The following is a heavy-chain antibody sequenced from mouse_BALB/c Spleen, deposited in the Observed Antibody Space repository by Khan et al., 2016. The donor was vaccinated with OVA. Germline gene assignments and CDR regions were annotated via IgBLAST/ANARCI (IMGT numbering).Heavy chain of an antibody. Sequence: VQLVESGPGLVAPSQSLSITCTVSGFSLTSYGVNWVRQPPGKGLEWLGVIWGDGSTNYHSTLMSRLSISKDNSQSQVFLKLSSLQTDDTATYFCAKWGTANYYAMDYWGQGTSVTVSS. CDR2: IWGDGST. CDR1: GFSLTSYG. V-gene: IGHV2-3*01. CDR3: AKWGTANYYAMDY. J-gene: IGHJ4*01. D-gene: IGHD1-2*01.